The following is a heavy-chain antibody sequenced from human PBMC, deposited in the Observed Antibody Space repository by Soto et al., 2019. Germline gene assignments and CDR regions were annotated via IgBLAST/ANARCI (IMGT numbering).Heavy chain of an antibody. J-gene: IGHJ6*02. CDR3: ARRDCNNYYAIDV. CDR1: GFTYTDFA. Sequence: VQLVESGGGEVQPGRSLRLSCAASGFTYTDFALHWVRQAPGKGLEWVAIISYDGSDKYYADSVKGRFAISRDNPKNTLSLEMHRLRTDATAIYVCARRDCNNYYAIDVGGHWTTVTVYS. CDR2: ISYDGSDK. V-gene: IGHV3-30*09. D-gene: IGHD2-21*02.